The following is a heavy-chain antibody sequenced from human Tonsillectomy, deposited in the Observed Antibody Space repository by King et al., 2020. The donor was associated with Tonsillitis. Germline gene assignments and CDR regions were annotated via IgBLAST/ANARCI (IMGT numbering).Heavy chain of an antibody. V-gene: IGHV3-48*03. CDR3: ARVAVAATGVPLDY. CDR2: ITSSGSSI. D-gene: IGHD6-19*01. CDR1: GFTFSSYE. Sequence: VQLVESGGGLVQPGGSLRLSCAASGFTFSSYEMNWVRQAPGKGLEWVSYITSSGSSIFYADSVKGRFTISRDNAKNSLYLQMNSLRAEDTALYFCARVAVAATGVPLDYWGQGTLVTVSS. J-gene: IGHJ4*02.